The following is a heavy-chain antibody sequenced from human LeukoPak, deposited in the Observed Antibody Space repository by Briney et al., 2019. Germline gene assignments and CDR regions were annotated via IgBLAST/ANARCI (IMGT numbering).Heavy chain of an antibody. V-gene: IGHV3-49*04. CDR1: GFTFGDYA. J-gene: IGHJ4*02. Sequence: QPGRSLRLSCTASGFTFGDYAMSWVRQAPGEGLEWVTFIRSKIYGGTTEYAASVKGRFTISRDDSKSIAYLQMNSLKTEDTAVYYCTRAGGNYDYWGQGTLVTVSS. CDR3: TRAGGNYDY. CDR2: IRSKIYGGTT. D-gene: IGHD1-14*01.